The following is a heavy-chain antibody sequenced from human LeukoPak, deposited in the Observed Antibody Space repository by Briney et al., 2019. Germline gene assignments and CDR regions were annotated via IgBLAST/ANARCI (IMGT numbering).Heavy chain of an antibody. CDR2: INHSGST. D-gene: IGHD3-22*01. Sequence: GSLRLSCAASGFTFSSHWMSWVRQAPGKGLEWIGEINHSGSTNYNPSLKSRVTISVDTSKNQFSLKLSSVTAADTAVYYCAREKPVMYYYDSSGYYYFDYWGQGTLVTVSS. CDR3: AREKPVMYYYDSSGYYYFDY. CDR1: GFTFSSHW. J-gene: IGHJ4*02. V-gene: IGHV4-34*01.